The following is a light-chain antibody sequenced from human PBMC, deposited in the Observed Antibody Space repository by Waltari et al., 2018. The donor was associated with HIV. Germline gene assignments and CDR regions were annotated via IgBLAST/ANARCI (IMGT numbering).Light chain of an antibody. CDR3: YSYSDTSSSYV. CDR1: STDVGNFNL. Sequence: QSALTQPASVSGSPGQSITLSCTGTSTDVGNFNLVSWYQQYPGQAPKLLIYEVTKRPSGASNRFSASKSGNTASLTISGLRAEDEADYYCYSYSDTSSSYVFGTGTKVTVL. V-gene: IGLV2-23*02. CDR2: EVT. J-gene: IGLJ1*01.